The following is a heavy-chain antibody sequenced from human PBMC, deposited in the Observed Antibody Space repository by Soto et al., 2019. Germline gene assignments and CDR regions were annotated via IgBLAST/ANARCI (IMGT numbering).Heavy chain of an antibody. CDR2: ISSSGSTI. Sequence: EVQLVESGGGLVQPGGSLRLSCAASGFTFSSYEMNWVRQAPGKGLEWVSYISSSGSTIYYADSVKGRFIISRDNAKNSLYLQMNSLRAEDTAVYYCARDDPGTHGYIHFDYWGQGTLVTVSS. J-gene: IGHJ4*02. D-gene: IGHD5-12*01. CDR1: GFTFSSYE. V-gene: IGHV3-48*03. CDR3: ARDDPGTHGYIHFDY.